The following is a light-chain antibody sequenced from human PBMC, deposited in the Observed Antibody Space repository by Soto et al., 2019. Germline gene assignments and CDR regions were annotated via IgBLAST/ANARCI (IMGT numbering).Light chain of an antibody. Sequence: QSVLTQPPSASGTPGQRVTISCSGSSSNIGSNSVNWYQQLPGTAPKLLIHSNKQRPSGVPARFSGSKSGTSASLAISGLQSEDEADYYCAAWDDSLNGLYVFGTGTKLTVL. V-gene: IGLV1-44*01. J-gene: IGLJ1*01. CDR1: SSNIGSNS. CDR3: AAWDDSLNGLYV. CDR2: SNK.